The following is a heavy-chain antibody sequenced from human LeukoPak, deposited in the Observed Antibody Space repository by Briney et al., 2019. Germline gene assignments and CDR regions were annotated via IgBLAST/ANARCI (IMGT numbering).Heavy chain of an antibody. Sequence: ASVKVSCKASGYTFTSYAMHWVRQAPGQRLEWMGWINAGNGNTKYSQKFQGRVTITRDTSASTAYMELSSLRSEDTAVCYCARVRPESDAFDIWGQGTMVTVSS. V-gene: IGHV1-3*01. CDR3: ARVRPESDAFDI. CDR2: INAGNGNT. CDR1: GYTFTSYA. J-gene: IGHJ3*02.